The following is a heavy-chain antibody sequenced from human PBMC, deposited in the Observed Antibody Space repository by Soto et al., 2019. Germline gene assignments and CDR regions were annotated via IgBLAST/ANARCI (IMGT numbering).Heavy chain of an antibody. J-gene: IGHJ1*01. CDR1: GFTFSSYA. CDR3: AKGADYFDSSGHKLEYFHH. CDR2: ISGSDATA. D-gene: IGHD3-22*01. Sequence: VGSLRLSCAASGFTFSSYAMSWVRQAPGKGLEWVSAISGSDATAYYADSVKGRFTISRDNSKNTLYLQMNSLRAEDTAVYYCAKGADYFDSSGHKLEYFHHWGQGTLVTVSS. V-gene: IGHV3-23*01.